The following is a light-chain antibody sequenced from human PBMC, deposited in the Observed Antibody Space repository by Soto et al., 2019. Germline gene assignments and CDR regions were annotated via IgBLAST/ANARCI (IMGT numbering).Light chain of an antibody. V-gene: IGKV1-12*01. CDR3: QQTNTFLPLT. J-gene: IGKJ4*01. Sequence: DIQMTRSPSSVSASVGDRVTITCRASQGISNWLAWYQQQPGKAPKLLIYAASSLQSGVPSRFSGGGSGTHFTLIISSLQAEDFATYYCQQTNTFLPLTFGGGTKVEIK. CDR1: QGISNW. CDR2: AAS.